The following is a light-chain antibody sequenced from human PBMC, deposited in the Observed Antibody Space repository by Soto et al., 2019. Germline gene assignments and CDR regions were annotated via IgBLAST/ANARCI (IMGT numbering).Light chain of an antibody. CDR1: QSVNIN. J-gene: IGKJ5*01. CDR2: GAS. CDR3: QQYKDWPPLT. Sequence: EIVMTQSPGTLSVSPGERATLSCRASQSVNINLAWYQQKPGQAPRLLIYGASTRATGIPARFSGSGSGTEFTLTISSLQSEDFAVYYCQQYKDWPPLTFGQGTRLEI. V-gene: IGKV3-15*01.